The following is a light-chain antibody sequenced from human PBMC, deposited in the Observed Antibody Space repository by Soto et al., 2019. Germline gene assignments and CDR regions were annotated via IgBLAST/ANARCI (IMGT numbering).Light chain of an antibody. CDR2: GAS. J-gene: IGKJ1*01. CDR3: QQYNNWPPWT. V-gene: IGKV3-15*01. CDR1: QSVSSN. Sequence: EILMTQSPATLSVSPCEMYPLSCIASQSVSSNLAWYQQKPGQAPRLLIYGASTRATGIPARFSGSGSGTEFTLTISSLQSEDFAVYYCQQYNNWPPWTFGQGTKVDI.